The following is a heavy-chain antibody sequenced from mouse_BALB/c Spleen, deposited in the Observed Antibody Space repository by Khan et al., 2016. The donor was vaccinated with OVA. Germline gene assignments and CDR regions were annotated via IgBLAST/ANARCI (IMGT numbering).Heavy chain of an antibody. Sequence: VRLVESGPGLVAPSQSLSITCTVSGFSLSRYNIHWVRQPPGKGLEWLGMIWAGGGTDYNSTLKSRLNISKDKSKSQVFLKMNSLQTDDTAMYYCARAYYRYDGYYALDYWGQGTSVTVSS. CDR3: ARAYYRYDGYYALDY. CDR2: IWAGGGT. V-gene: IGHV2-6-4*01. J-gene: IGHJ4*01. D-gene: IGHD2-14*01. CDR1: GFSLSRYN.